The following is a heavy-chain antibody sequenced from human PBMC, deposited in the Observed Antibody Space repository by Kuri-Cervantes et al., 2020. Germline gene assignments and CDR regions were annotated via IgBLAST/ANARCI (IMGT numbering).Heavy chain of an antibody. CDR2: IKPNNGGT. V-gene: IGHV1-2*02. CDR1: GYTFTSYG. J-gene: IGHJ4*02. D-gene: IGHD3-22*01. Sequence: ASVKVSCKASGYTFTSYGISWVRQAPGQGPEWMGWIKPNNGGTNYAQKFQGRVTMTRDTSITTAYMELSRLRSDDTAVYYCARDSYYDSSGYRGGGMIDYWGQGTLVTVSS. CDR3: ARDSYYDSSGYRGGGMIDY.